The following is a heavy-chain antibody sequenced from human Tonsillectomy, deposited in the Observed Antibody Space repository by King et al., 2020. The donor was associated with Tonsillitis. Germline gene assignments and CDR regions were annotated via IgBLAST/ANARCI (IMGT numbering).Heavy chain of an antibody. V-gene: IGHV5-51*01. J-gene: IGHJ1*01. Sequence: QLVQSGAEVKKPGESLKISCKGSGYSFTNYWIGWVRQMPGKGLEYMGIIYPGDSDTRYSPSFQGQVTISADTSISTAYLQWSSRKASDTAMYYCARQHLFSRRVYGYFQHWGQGTLVTVSS. CDR3: ARQHLFSRRVYGYFQH. D-gene: IGHD2-8*01. CDR2: IYPGDSDT. CDR1: GYSFTNYW.